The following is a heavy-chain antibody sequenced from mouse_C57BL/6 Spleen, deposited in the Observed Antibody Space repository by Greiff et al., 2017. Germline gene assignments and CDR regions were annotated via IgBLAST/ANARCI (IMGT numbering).Heavy chain of an antibody. V-gene: IGHV1-59*01. J-gene: IGHJ1*03. CDR2: IDPSDSYT. CDR1: GYTFTSYW. Sequence: QVQLQQPGAELVRPGTSVKLSCKASGYTFTSYWMHWVKQRPGQGLEWIGVIDPSDSYTNYNQKFKGKATLTVDTSSSTAYMQLSSLTSEDSAVXDCARETTVVATQYGYFDVWGTGTTVTVSS. D-gene: IGHD1-1*01. CDR3: ARETTVVATQYGYFDV.